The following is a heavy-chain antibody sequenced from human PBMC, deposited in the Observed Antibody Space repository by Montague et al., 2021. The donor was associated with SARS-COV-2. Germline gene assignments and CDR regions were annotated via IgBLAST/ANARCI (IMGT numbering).Heavy chain of an antibody. CDR1: GTSFSCYY. J-gene: IGHJ6*03. CDR3: ARLRDGVVPSPILGVGPYYSYYYMDV. D-gene: IGHD3-10*01. CDR2: INHGGST. Sequence: SETLSLTCAVHGTSFSCYYWHWIRQPPGKGLAWIGVINHGGSTKYSPSLKSRLTISADASNNQFSLKLTSVAAADTAVYYCARLRDGVVPSPILGVGPYYSYYYMDVWGRGTTVTVSS. V-gene: IGHV4-34*01.